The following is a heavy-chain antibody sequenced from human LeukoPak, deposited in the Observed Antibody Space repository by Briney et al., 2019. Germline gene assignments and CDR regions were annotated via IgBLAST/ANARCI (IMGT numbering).Heavy chain of an antibody. CDR1: GGTFSSYA. J-gene: IGHJ4*02. CDR2: IIPIFGTA. D-gene: IGHD6-19*01. V-gene: IGHV1-69*13. Sequence: GASVKVSCKASGGTFSSYAISWVRQAPGQGLEWMGGIIPIFGTANYAQKFQGRVTITADESTSTAYMELSSLRSEDTAVYYCAGESSGWYEGLYYFDYWGQGTLVTVSS. CDR3: AGESSGWYEGLYYFDY.